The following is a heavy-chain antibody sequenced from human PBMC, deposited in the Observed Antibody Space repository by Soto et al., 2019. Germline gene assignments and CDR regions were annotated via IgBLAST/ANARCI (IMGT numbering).Heavy chain of an antibody. CDR1: GYTFTSYA. J-gene: IGHJ4*02. V-gene: IGHV1-3*01. CDR3: ARCDRFYNVDY. CDR2: INAGNGNT. Sequence: ASVKVSCKASGYTFTSYAMHWVRQAPGQRLEWMGWINAGNGNTKYSQKFQGRVTITRDTSASTAYMELSSLRSEDTAVYYCARCDRFYNVDYWGQGTLVTVSS. D-gene: IGHD1-1*01.